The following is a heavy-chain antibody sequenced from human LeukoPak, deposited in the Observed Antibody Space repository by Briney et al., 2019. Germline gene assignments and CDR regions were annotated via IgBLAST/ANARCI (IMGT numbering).Heavy chain of an antibody. Sequence: GSVQVSCKASGYTFRSHGIYWVRQAPGQGLEWMGWISPYNDETNYARMFRDRVIMTTETSTTTAYMELRGLTSDDTAVYFCAREADTNSWYRPAFRLLDVWGQGTLVTVSS. D-gene: IGHD6-13*01. V-gene: IGHV1-18*01. J-gene: IGHJ4*02. CDR2: ISPYNDET. CDR1: GYTFRSHG. CDR3: AREADTNSWYRPAFRLLDV.